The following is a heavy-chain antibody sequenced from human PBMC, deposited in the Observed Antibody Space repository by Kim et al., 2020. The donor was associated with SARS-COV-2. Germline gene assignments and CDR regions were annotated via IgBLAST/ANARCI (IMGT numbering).Heavy chain of an antibody. CDR2: IYHSGVT. V-gene: IGHV4-4*02. Sequence: SETLSLTCGVSDGSISSNWWTWVRQPPGKGLEWIGEIYHSGVTNYNPSLKSRVTISVDKPKNQFSLKLSSVTAADTAVYYCARVDYGSGNYFWFDPWGQGIMVTVSS. CDR3: ARVDYGSGNYFWFDP. J-gene: IGHJ5*02. D-gene: IGHD1-26*01. CDR1: DGSISSNW.